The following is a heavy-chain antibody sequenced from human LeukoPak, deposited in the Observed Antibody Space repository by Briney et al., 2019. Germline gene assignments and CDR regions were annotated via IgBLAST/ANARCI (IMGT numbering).Heavy chain of an antibody. CDR1: GGSFSGYY. V-gene: IGHV4-34*01. J-gene: IGHJ4*02. D-gene: IGHD3-22*01. CDR3: ARRRSGTYYYDSSGYYPFDY. CDR2: INHSGST. Sequence: PSETLSLTCAVYGGSFSGYYWSRVRQPPGKGLEWIGEINHSGSTNYNPSLKSRVTISVDTSKNQFSLKLSSVTAADTAVYYCARRRSGTYYYDSSGYYPFDYWGQGTLVTVSS.